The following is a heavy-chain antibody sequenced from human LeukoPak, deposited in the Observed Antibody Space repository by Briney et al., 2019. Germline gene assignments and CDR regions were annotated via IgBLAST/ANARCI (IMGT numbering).Heavy chain of an antibody. CDR1: GYNFSNYW. CDR3: ARLSVGATAFDY. CDR2: IYPGDSDT. Sequence: GESLKISCKGSGYNFSNYWIAWVRQMPGKGLEYMGIIYPGDSDTRYSPSFQGQVTISADKSISSAYLQWSSLKTSDTAMYYCARLSVGATAFDYWGQGTLVTVSS. D-gene: IGHD1-26*01. V-gene: IGHV5-51*01. J-gene: IGHJ4*02.